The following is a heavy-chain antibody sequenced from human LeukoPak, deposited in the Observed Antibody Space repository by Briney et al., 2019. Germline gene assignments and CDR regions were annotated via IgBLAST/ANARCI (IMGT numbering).Heavy chain of an antibody. CDR3: ARGGVSIAARFDY. D-gene: IGHD6-6*01. J-gene: IGHJ4*02. Sequence: SVKVSCKASGGTFSSYAISWVRRAPGQGLEWMGGIIPIFGTANYAQKFQGRVTITTDESTSTAYMELSNLRSEDTAVYYCARGGVSIAARFDYWGQGTLVTVSS. CDR2: IIPIFGTA. V-gene: IGHV1-69*05. CDR1: GGTFSSYA.